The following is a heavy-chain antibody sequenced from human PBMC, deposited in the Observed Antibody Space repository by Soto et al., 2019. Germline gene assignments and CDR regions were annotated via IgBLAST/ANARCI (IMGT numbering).Heavy chain of an antibody. V-gene: IGHV4-31*03. J-gene: IGHJ6*03. CDR3: ARVTDGYYYYYMDV. Sequence: QVQLQESGPGLVKPSQTLSLTCTVSGGSISSGGYYWSWIRQHPGKGLEWIGYFYYSGSTYYNPSLKSRVTISVDTSKNQFSLKLSSVTAADTAVYYCARVTDGYYYYYMDVWGKGTTVTVSS. CDR2: FYYSGST. CDR1: GGSISSGGYY. D-gene: IGHD1-20*01.